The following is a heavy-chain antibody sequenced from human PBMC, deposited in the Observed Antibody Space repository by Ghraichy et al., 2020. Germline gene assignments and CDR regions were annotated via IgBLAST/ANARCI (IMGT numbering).Heavy chain of an antibody. CDR2: ISAYNGDT. CDR1: GYTFTSYG. J-gene: IGHJ4*02. D-gene: IGHD2-2*01. Sequence: ASVKVSCKASGYTFTSYGISWVRQAPGQGLEWMGWISAYNGDTNYAQKLQGRVTMTTDTSTSTAYMELRSLRSDDTAVYYCARVVGDIVVVPAQTDPYYFDYWGQGTLVTVSS. V-gene: IGHV1-18*01. CDR3: ARVVGDIVVVPAQTDPYYFDY.